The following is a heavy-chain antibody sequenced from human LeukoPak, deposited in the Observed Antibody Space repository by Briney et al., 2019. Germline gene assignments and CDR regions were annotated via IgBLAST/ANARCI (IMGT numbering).Heavy chain of an antibody. CDR1: GGTFSSYA. J-gene: IGHJ4*02. V-gene: IGHV1-69*06. Sequence: SVKVSRKASGGTFSSYAISWVRQAPGQGLEWMGGIIPIFGTANYAQKFQGRVTITADKSTSTAYMELSSLRSEDTAVYYCARGPFVVVTAIPDYFDYWGQGTLVTVSS. CDR2: IIPIFGTA. CDR3: ARGPFVVVTAIPDYFDY. D-gene: IGHD2-21*02.